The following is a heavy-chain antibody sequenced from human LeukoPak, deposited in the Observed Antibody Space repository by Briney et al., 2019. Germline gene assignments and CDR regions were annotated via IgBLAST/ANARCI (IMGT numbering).Heavy chain of an antibody. CDR1: GFTFSSYG. D-gene: IGHD3-16*01. CDR2: ISGSGGST. J-gene: IGHJ4*02. V-gene: IGHV3-23*01. Sequence: PGGSLRLSCAASGFTFSSYGMSWVRQAPGKGLEWVSAISGSGGSTYYADSVKGRFTISRDNAKNSLYLQMNSLRAEDTAVYYCANTVTFGGALRGDWGQGTLVTVSS. CDR3: ANTVTFGGALRGD.